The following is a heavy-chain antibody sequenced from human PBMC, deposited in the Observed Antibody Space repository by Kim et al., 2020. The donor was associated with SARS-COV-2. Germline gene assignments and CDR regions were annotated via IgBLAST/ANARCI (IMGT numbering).Heavy chain of an antibody. CDR3: ARAGTPGVLRYFDWPLDFDY. Sequence: SVKVSCKASGGTFSSYAISWVRQAPGQGLEWMGGIIPIFGTANYAQKFQGRVTITADESTSTAYMELSSLRSEDTAVYYCARAGTPGVLRYFDWPLDFDYWGQGTLVTVSS. CDR1: GGTFSSYA. J-gene: IGHJ4*02. V-gene: IGHV1-69*13. CDR2: IIPIFGTA. D-gene: IGHD3-9*01.